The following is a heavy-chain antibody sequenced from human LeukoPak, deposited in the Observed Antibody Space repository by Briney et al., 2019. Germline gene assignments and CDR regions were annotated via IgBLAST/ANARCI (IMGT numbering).Heavy chain of an antibody. CDR2: INPNSGGT. Sequence: GASVKVSCKASGYTFTGYYMHWVRRAPGQGLEWMGWINPNSGGTNYAQKFQGRVTMTRDTSISTAYVELSRLTSDDTAVYYCARSLEWLLYVDYFDYWGQGTLVTVSS. D-gene: IGHD3-3*01. CDR3: ARSLEWLLYVDYFDY. J-gene: IGHJ4*02. CDR1: GYTFTGYY. V-gene: IGHV1-2*02.